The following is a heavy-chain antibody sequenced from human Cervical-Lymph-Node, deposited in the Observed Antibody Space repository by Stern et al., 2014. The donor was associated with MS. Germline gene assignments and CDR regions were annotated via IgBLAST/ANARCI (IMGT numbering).Heavy chain of an antibody. CDR1: GFNFSIYT. CDR3: ARDIFHRDYYDNSGYYLGALNI. CDR2: ISSSSTYI. J-gene: IGHJ3*02. D-gene: IGHD3-22*01. Sequence: EVQLVESGGGLVKPGGSLRLSCAASGFNFSIYTLNWVRQAPGKGLEWVSSISSSSTYIYYADSVKGRFTISRDNAKDTLFLQMNSLRAEGTAVYYCARDIFHRDYYDNSGYYLGALNIWGQGTMVTVSS. V-gene: IGHV3-21*06.